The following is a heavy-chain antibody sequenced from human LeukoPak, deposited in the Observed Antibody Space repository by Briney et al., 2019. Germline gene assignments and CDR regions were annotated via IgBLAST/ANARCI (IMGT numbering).Heavy chain of an antibody. Sequence: SSETLSLTCTVSGGSIRSSYYHWGWIRQPPGKGLEWIGSIYDSGSTYYNPSLKSRVTISVDTSKNQFSLKLSSVTAADTAVYYCARRIDGSGSYLLYYYYYGMDVWGQGTTVTVSS. V-gene: IGHV4-39*07. J-gene: IGHJ6*02. CDR1: GGSIRSSYYH. CDR2: IYDSGST. CDR3: ARRIDGSGSYLLYYYYYGMDV. D-gene: IGHD3-10*01.